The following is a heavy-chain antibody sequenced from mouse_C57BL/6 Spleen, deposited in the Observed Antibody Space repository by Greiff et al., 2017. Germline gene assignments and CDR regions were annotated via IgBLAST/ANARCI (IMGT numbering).Heavy chain of an antibody. CDR1: GYTFTSYW. CDR3: ARRPGSSYETF. D-gene: IGHD1-1*01. Sequence: QQSCKASGYTFTSYWMQWVKQRPGQGLEWLGEIDPSDSYTNYNQKFKGKATLTVYTSSSTAYMQLSSLTSEDSAVYYCARRPGSSYETFWGTGTTVTVSS. J-gene: IGHJ1*03. V-gene: IGHV1-50*01. CDR2: IDPSDSYT.